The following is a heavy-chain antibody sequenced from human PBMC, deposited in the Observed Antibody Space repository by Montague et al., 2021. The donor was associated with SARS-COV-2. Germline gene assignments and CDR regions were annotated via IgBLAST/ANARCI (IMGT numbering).Heavy chain of an antibody. CDR3: VRGWNSAAGHPNPWFDS. J-gene: IGHJ5*01. V-gene: IGHV4-59*13. D-gene: IGHD1-1*01. CDR2: MHDSGST. Sequence: SETLSLTCTVSGXSMSRNYWSWIRQPPRQGLEWIGYMHDSGSTNYNPSLKGRVPISVDMSKSQFSLTVSSVTAADTAIYYCVRGWNSAAGHPNPWFDSWGQGALVTVSS. CDR1: GXSMSRNY.